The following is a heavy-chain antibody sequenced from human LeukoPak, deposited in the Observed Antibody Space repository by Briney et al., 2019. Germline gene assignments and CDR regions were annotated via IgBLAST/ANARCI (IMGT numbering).Heavy chain of an antibody. J-gene: IGHJ4*02. CDR3: ERSSFPYYFDY. Sequence: GGSLRLSWAASGFTFHSYWMHWVRQAPGKGLVWVSRIDNDGGSTTYADSVKGRFTISRDNAKNTLYLQMNSVRAEDTAVYYCERSSFPYYFDYWGQGTLVTASS. CDR1: GFTFHSYW. CDR2: IDNDGGST. D-gene: IGHD3-16*01. V-gene: IGHV3-74*01.